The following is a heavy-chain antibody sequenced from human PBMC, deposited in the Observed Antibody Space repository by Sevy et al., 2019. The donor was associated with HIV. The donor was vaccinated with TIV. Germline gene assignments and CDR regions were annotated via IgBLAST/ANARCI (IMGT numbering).Heavy chain of an antibody. CDR3: ARALGGYSYGGEGLDM. CDR2: IWLDGGTK. Sequence: GGSLRLSCTASRFIFSHYGMHWVRRAPGKGLEWVAVIWLDGGTKFYADSVKGRFTISGDNSKNTVDLQMFSLRAEDTAIYFCARALGGYSYGGEGLDMWGQGTMVTVSS. D-gene: IGHD5-12*01. CDR1: RFIFSHYG. V-gene: IGHV3-33*01. J-gene: IGHJ3*02.